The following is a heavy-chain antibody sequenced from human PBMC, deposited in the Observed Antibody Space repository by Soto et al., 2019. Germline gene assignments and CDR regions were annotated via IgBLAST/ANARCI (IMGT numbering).Heavy chain of an antibody. CDR1: GFSFSSYA. V-gene: IGHV3-23*01. D-gene: IGHD3-3*01. Sequence: GGSLRLSCAASGFSFSSYAMRWVRQAPGKGLEWVSAISGSGGSTYYADSVKGRFTISRDNSKNTLYLQMNSLRAEDTAVYYYAKLPIFGVVIIRWALMDVSGQGTTVTVSS. J-gene: IGHJ6*02. CDR3: AKLPIFGVVIIRWALMDV. CDR2: ISGSGGST.